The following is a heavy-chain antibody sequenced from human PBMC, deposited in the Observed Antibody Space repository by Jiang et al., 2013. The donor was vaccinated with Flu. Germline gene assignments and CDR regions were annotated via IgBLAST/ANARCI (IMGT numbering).Heavy chain of an antibody. D-gene: IGHD1-26*01. CDR2: ISSDGGST. CDR1: GFIFSSHA. J-gene: IGHJ4*02. V-gene: IGHV3-64*05. Sequence: ESGGGLVQPGGSLRLSCSASGFIFSSHAMHWVRQAPGKGLEYVSGISSDGGSTYYADSVKGRFTISRDNSQNTLDVQMSSLRTEDTAVYFCVAVGSSLSPYFDHWGQGTLVTVSS. CDR3: VAVGSSLSPYFDH.